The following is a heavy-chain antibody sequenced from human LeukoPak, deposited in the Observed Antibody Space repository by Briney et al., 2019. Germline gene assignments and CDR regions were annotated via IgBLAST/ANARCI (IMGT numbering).Heavy chain of an antibody. CDR2: LYYSGSA. CDR3: ARQAYSSNLGWFDP. D-gene: IGHD6-13*01. V-gene: IGHV4-39*01. Sequence: SETLSLTCTVSGGSITNNNYYWDWIRQPPGKGLEWIGNLYYSGSAHYNPSLKSRVTISVDTSKNQFSLKLSSVTAADTAVYYCARQAYSSNLGWFDPWGQGTLVTVSS. J-gene: IGHJ5*02. CDR1: GGSITNNNYY.